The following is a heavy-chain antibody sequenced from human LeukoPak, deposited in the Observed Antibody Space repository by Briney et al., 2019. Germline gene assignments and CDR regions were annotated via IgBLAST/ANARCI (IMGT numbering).Heavy chain of an antibody. V-gene: IGHV3-23*01. CDR3: ARDKDSTTYSYFDY. J-gene: IGHJ4*02. Sequence: GGSLRLSCAASGFTFSSYAMSWVRRAPGKGLEWVSTLTGSGGSTNYADSVMGRFIISRDNSKNTLYLQMRSLGAEDTALYYCARDKDSTTYSYFDYWGQGTLVTVSS. CDR1: GFTFSSYA. D-gene: IGHD2/OR15-2a*01. CDR2: LTGSGGST.